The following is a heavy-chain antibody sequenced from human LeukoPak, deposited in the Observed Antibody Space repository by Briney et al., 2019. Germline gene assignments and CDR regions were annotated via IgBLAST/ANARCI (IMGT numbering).Heavy chain of an antibody. D-gene: IGHD2-2*01. CDR1: GGSFSGYY. V-gene: IGHV4-34*01. J-gene: IGHJ6*03. Sequence: SETLSLTCAVYGGSFSGYYWSWIRQPPGKGLEWIGEINHGGSANYNPSLNSRVTISVDTSKNQFSLKLSSVTAADTAVYYCARGWDIVVVPAAVNMDVWGKGTTVTVSS. CDR3: ARGWDIVVVPAAVNMDV. CDR2: INHGGSA.